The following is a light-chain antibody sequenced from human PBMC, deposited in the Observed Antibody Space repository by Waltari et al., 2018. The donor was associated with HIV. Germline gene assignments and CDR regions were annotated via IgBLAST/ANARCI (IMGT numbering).Light chain of an antibody. V-gene: IGLV4-69*01. J-gene: IGLJ2*01. CDR2: LNNDGSH. Sequence: QLVLTQPPSASASLGASVRLTCTLSSGTSYYAIARHQQQPGKGPRYLMKLNNDGSHTKGDGLPDRVSGSSSGAERYLTISSLQSEDEADYYCQTWGTGIHVVFGGGTKLSVL. CDR1: SGTSYYA. CDR3: QTWGTGIHVV.